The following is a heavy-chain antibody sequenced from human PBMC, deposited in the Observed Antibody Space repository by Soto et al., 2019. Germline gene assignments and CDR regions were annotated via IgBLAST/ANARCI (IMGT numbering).Heavy chain of an antibody. CDR3: ARSGAYGSGSYLFPDAFDI. CDR2: IYYSGST. D-gene: IGHD3-10*01. Sequence: SETLSLTCTVSGGSISSSSYYWGWIRQPPGEGLEWIGSIYYSGSTYYNPSLKSRVTISVDTSKNQFSLKLSSVTAADTAVYYCARSGAYGSGSYLFPDAFDIWGQGTMVTVSS. V-gene: IGHV4-39*01. CDR1: GGSISSSSYY. J-gene: IGHJ3*02.